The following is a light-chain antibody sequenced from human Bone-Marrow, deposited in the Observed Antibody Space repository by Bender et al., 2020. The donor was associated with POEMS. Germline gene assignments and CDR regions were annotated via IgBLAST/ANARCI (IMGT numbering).Light chain of an antibody. J-gene: IGLJ3*02. CDR1: SSNTGSGYD. CDR2: GYN. CDR3: ASWDDSLSGLWV. Sequence: QSVLTQPPSVSGAPGQRVTISCTGSSSNTGSGYDINWYQHLPGTAPKLLIYGYNNRPSGVPDRFSGSKSGTSASLAITGLQAEDEGDYYCASWDDSLSGLWVFGGGTKLTVL. V-gene: IGLV1-40*01.